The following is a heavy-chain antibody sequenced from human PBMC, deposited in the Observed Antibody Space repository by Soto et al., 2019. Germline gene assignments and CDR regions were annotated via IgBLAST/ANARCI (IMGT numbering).Heavy chain of an antibody. CDR1: GFTFGSYW. Sequence: EVQLVESGGGLVQPGGPLRLSCVASGFTFGSYWMSWVRQAPGKALEWVANIKQDGSEKYYVDSVKGRFTISRDNVKNSLYLQMNSLRAEDTAVYYCARATVTPLNWFDPWGQGTLVTVSS. J-gene: IGHJ5*02. CDR3: ARATVTPLNWFDP. D-gene: IGHD4-17*01. CDR2: IKQDGSEK. V-gene: IGHV3-7*01.